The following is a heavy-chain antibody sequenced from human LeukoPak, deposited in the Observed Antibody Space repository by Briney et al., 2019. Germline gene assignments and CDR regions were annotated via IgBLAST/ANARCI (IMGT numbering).Heavy chain of an antibody. CDR1: GFSVSNYY. J-gene: IGHJ4*02. CDR3: TRGQSYCGADCYSD. Sequence: PGGSLRLSCAASGFSVSNYYMSWVRQPPGKGLEWVSVMYTGGGRYYGDSVKGRFTISRDNSKNTVFPQMNSLRVEDTALYYCTRGQSYCGADCYSDWGQGTLVTVSS. V-gene: IGHV3-66*01. D-gene: IGHD2-21*02. CDR2: MYTGGGR.